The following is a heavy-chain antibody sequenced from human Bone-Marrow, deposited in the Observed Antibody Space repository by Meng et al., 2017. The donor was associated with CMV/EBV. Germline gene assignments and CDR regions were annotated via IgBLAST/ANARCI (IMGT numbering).Heavy chain of an antibody. Sequence: ASLKVFCKAAGYTFSTDDINWGRLATGQGLEWMGWMNANSGNTGYAQKFQGRVSMTRDTSTSTAYMELSSLRSEDTAVYFCARTQIAVEAGGTKTKYYYYGLDVWGQGTTVTVSS. CDR2: MNANSGNT. D-gene: IGHD6-13*01. CDR3: ARTQIAVEAGGTKTKYYYYGLDV. J-gene: IGHJ6*02. CDR1: GYTFSTDD. V-gene: IGHV1-8*02.